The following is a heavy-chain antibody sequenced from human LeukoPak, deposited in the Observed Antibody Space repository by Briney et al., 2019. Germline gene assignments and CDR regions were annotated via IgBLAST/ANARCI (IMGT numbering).Heavy chain of an antibody. CDR3: ARTEVDYYDSSGYSSPLGY. Sequence: GGSLKLSCAASGFTFSSYWMHWVRQAPGKGLIWVSRINSDGSITSYADSVKGRFTTSRDNAKNTLYLQMNSLRADDTAVYYCARTEVDYYDSSGYSSPLGYWGQGTLVTVSS. CDR2: INSDGSIT. D-gene: IGHD3-22*01. CDR1: GFTFSSYW. V-gene: IGHV3-74*01. J-gene: IGHJ4*02.